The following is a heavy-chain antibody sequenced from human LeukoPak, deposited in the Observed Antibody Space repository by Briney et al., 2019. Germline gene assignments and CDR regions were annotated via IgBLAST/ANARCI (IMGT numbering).Heavy chain of an antibody. D-gene: IGHD3-3*01. CDR1: GYSISSGYY. CDR2: IYHSGST. J-gene: IGHJ3*02. Sequence: SETLSLTCAVSGYSISSGYYWGWIRQPPGKGLEWIGSIYHSGSTYYNPSLMSRVTISVDTSKNQFSLKLSSVTAADTAVYYCARRLYDFWSGYPDDAFDIWGQGTMVTVSS. V-gene: IGHV4-38-2*01. CDR3: ARRLYDFWSGYPDDAFDI.